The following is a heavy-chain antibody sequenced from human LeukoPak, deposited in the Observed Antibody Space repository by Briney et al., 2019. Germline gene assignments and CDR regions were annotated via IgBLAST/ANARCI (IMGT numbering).Heavy chain of an antibody. CDR1: GYTFTSYG. CDR3: ARVTGSGSYLNENY. V-gene: IGHV1-18*01. CDR2: ISAYNGNT. J-gene: IGHJ4*02. Sequence: ASVKVSCKASGYTFTSYGISWVRQAPGQGLEWMGWISAYNGNTNYAQKLQGRVTMTTDTSTSTAYMKLRSLRSDDTAVYYCARVTGSGSYLNENYWGQGTLVTVSS. D-gene: IGHD3-10*01.